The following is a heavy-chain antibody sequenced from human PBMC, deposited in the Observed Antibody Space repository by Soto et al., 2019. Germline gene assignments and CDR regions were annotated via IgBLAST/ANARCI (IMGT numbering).Heavy chain of an antibody. CDR2: IYPGDSDT. V-gene: IGHV5-51*01. CDR3: ERPQGSWYTQGGMDV. Sequence: PGESLKISCKGSGYSFTSYWIGWVRQMPGKGLEWMGIIYPGDSDTRYSPSFQGQVTISADKSISTAYLQWSSLKASDTAMYYCERPQGSWYTQGGMDVWGQGTTVTVSS. CDR1: GYSFTSYW. D-gene: IGHD6-13*01. J-gene: IGHJ6*02.